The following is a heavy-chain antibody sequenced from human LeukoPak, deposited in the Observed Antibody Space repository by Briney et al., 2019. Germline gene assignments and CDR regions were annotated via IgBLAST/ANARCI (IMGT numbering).Heavy chain of an antibody. V-gene: IGHV3-7*01. CDR2: IKEDGSAR. D-gene: IGHD3-10*01. J-gene: IGHJ6*02. CDR3: ARDYGSGSYGYGMDV. CDR1: GFSFSDYW. Sequence: GGSLRLSCAASGFSFSDYWMSWVRQSPEKGLEWVANIKEDGSARYYVDSVKGRFTISRDNAKNSLYLQMNSLRAEDTAVYYCARDYGSGSYGYGMDVWGQGTTVTVSS.